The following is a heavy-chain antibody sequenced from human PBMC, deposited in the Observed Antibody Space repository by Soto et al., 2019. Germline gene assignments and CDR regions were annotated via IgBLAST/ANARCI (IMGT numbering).Heavy chain of an antibody. CDR2: IYYSGST. D-gene: IGHD4-17*01. V-gene: IGHV4-59*08. CDR1: GGSISSYY. J-gene: IGHJ4*02. Sequence: SETLSLTCTVSGGSISSYYWSWIRQPPGKGLEWIGYIYYSGSTNYNPSLKSRVTISVDTSKNQFSLKLSSVTAADTAVYYCARSWGFDYGDYFRPFDYWGQGTLVTVS. CDR3: ARSWGFDYGDYFRPFDY.